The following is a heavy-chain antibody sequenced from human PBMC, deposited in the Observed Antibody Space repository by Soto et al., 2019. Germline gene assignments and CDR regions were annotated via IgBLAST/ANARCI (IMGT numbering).Heavy chain of an antibody. CDR2: IKSDGSGK. J-gene: IGHJ3*02. CDR1: GFTFSSYW. CDR3: ALYVVLDAFDI. V-gene: IGHV3-74*01. Sequence: PGGSLRLSCAASGFTFSSYWMHWVRQAPGKGLEWVASIKSDGSGKFYADSVKGRLTISRDNARNTLYLQMTSLRAEDTAVYYCALYVVLDAFDIWGQGTMVTVSS. D-gene: IGHD3-16*02.